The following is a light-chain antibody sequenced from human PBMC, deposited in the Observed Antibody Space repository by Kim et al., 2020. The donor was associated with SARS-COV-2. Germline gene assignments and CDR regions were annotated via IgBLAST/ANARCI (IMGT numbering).Light chain of an antibody. CDR1: NSDVGGYNY. CDR3: SAYTSSSTSL. J-gene: IGLJ3*02. Sequence: GQSFTIPSTGTNSDVGGYNYVSWYQQHAGKAPKLIIYDVSKRPSGVSNRFSGSKSGNTASLTISGLQAEDEADYYCSAYTSSSTSLFGAGTQLTVL. V-gene: IGLV2-14*03. CDR2: DVS.